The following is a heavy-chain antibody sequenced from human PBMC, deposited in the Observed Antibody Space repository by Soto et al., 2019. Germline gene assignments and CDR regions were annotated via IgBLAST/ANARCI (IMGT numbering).Heavy chain of an antibody. V-gene: IGHV4-39*07. D-gene: IGHD3-22*01. CDR3: ARSPDSSGYYPRWYYYGMDV. Sequence: SETLSLTCTVSGGSISSSSYYWGWIRQPPGKGLEWILEIYHSGSTNYNLSLKCRVTISVDKSKNQFSLKLSSVTAVDTAVYYCARSPDSSGYYPRWYYYGMDVWGQGTTVTVSS. CDR2: IYHSGST. CDR1: GGSISSSSYY. J-gene: IGHJ6*02.